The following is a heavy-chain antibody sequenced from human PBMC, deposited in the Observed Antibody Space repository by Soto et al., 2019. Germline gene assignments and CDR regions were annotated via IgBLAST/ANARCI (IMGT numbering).Heavy chain of an antibody. D-gene: IGHD4-17*01. CDR1: GFIFSTYA. CDR3: AHPRGYGVFDAVDI. Sequence: GGSLRLSCAASGFIFSTYAMNWVRQAPGEGLEWVSAISSSHSTFYAESVRGRFTISRDNSVNTLYLQMSSLRTEDTAVYYCAHPRGYGVFDAVDIWGQGTMVTVSS. CDR2: ISSSHST. V-gene: IGHV3-23*01. J-gene: IGHJ3*02.